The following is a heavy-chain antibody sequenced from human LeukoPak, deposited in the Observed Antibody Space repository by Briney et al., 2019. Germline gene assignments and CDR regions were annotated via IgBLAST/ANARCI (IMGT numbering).Heavy chain of an antibody. CDR1: GFTFSSYG. Sequence: PGGSLRLSCAASGFTFSSYGMHWVRQAPGKGLEWEAVISYDGSNKYYADSVKGRFTISRDNSKNTLYLQMNSLRAEDTAVYYCAKVRGSIRDVAAFDIWGQGTMVTVSS. J-gene: IGHJ3*02. V-gene: IGHV3-30*18. CDR3: AKVRGSIRDVAAFDI. D-gene: IGHD5-24*01. CDR2: ISYDGSNK.